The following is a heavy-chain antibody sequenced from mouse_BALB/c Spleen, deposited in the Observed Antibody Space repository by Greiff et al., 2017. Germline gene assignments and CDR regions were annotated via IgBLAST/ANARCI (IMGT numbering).Heavy chain of an antibody. V-gene: IGHV1S56*01. D-gene: IGHD1-1*01. Sequence: VQLQQSGPELVKPGASVKMSCKASGYTFTSYYIHWVKQRPGQGLEWIGWIYPGDGSTKYNEKFKGKTTLTADKSSSTAYMLLSSLTSEDSAIYFCAREGVVATNFDYWGQGTTLTVSS. CDR1: GYTFTSYY. CDR2: IYPGDGST. J-gene: IGHJ2*01. CDR3: AREGVVATNFDY.